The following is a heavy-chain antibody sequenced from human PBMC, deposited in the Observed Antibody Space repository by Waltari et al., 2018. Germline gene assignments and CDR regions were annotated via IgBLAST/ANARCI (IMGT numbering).Heavy chain of an antibody. CDR2: INDSGST. CDR1: GGSFSGYY. Sequence: QVQLQQWGAGLLKPSETLSLTCAVYGGSFSGYYWSWIRQPPGKGLEWIGEINDSGSTNYNPSLKSRVTISVDTSKNQFSLKLSSVTAADTAVYYCARDLAATSWFDPWGQGTLVTVSS. J-gene: IGHJ5*02. V-gene: IGHV4-34*01. CDR3: ARDLAATSWFDP. D-gene: IGHD2-15*01.